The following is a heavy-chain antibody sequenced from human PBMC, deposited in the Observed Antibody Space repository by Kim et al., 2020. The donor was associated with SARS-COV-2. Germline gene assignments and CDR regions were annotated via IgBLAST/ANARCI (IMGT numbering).Heavy chain of an antibody. CDR2: INHSGST. V-gene: IGHV4-34*01. D-gene: IGHD2-15*01. CDR3: ARFGSGPDRH. Sequence: SETLSLTCAVYGGSFSGYYWSWIRQPPGKGLEWIGEINHSGSTNYNPSLKSRVTISVDTSKNQFSLKLSSVTAADTAVYYCARFGSGPDRHWGQGTLVTVSS. CDR1: GGSFSGYY. J-gene: IGHJ4*02.